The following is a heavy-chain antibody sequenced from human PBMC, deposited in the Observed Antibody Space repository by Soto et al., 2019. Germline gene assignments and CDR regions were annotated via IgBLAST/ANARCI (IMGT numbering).Heavy chain of an antibody. J-gene: IGHJ5*02. CDR1: GFTFSSYW. CDR2: IKQDGSEK. CDR3: AREPESVVVPAAYNWFDP. V-gene: IGHV3-7*01. Sequence: EAQLVESGGGLVQPGGSLRLSCAASGFTFSSYWMSWVRQAPGKGLEWVANIKQDGSEKYYVDSVKGRFTISRDNAKNSLYLQMNSLRAEVTAVYYWAREPESVVVPAAYNWFDPWGQGTLVTVSS. D-gene: IGHD2-2*01.